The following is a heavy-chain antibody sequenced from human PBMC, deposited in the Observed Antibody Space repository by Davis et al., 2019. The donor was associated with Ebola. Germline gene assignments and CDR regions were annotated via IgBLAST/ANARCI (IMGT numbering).Heavy chain of an antibody. CDR1: GYTFTGYY. V-gene: IGHV1-2*06. Sequence: ASVKVSCKASGYTFTGYYMHWVRQAPGQGLEWMGRINPNSGGTNYAQKFQGRVTMTRDTSISTAYMELSRLRSDDTAVYYCARDPPPDTAMVTLYYYYGMVVWGQGTTVTVSS. CDR3: ARDPPPDTAMVTLYYYYGMVV. CDR2: INPNSGGT. J-gene: IGHJ6*02. D-gene: IGHD5-18*01.